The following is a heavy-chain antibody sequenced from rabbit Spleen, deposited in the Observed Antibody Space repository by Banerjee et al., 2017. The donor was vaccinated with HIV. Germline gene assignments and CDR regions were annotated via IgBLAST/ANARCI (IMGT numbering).Heavy chain of an antibody. Sequence: QEQLVESGGGLVRPEGSLKLSCTASGFSFSNKAVMCWVRQAPGKGLEWIACINTGSSGSTNYASWAKGRFTISKTSSTTVTLQMTSLTAADTATYFCARETSGGWGVVLYYFRLWGQGTLVTVS. J-gene: IGHJ4*01. CDR2: INTGSSGST. V-gene: IGHV1S45*01. CDR1: GFSFSNKAV. D-gene: IGHD4-1*01. CDR3: ARETSGGWGVVLYYFRL.